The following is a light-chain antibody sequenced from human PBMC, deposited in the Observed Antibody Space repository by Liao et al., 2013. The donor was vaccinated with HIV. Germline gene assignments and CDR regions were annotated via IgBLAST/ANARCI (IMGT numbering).Light chain of an antibody. CDR2: YDS. Sequence: SHVLTQATSVSVAPGTTARIACGGNDIGTKSVNWYQQRPGQAPVLVIYYDSERPSGIPDRFSGSNSGNTATLTISGTQAMDEADYYCQAWDSSTGVFGTGTKVTVL. CDR1: DIGTKS. V-gene: IGLV3-21*01. J-gene: IGLJ1*01. CDR3: QAWDSSTGV.